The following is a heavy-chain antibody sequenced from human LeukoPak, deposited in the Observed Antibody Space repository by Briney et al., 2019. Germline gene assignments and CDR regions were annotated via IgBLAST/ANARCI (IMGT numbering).Heavy chain of an antibody. D-gene: IGHD6-13*01. V-gene: IGHV1-69*01. CDR3: TRDPLAASAPGYFDS. CDR2: IIPIFGTT. Sequence: SVTVSFTPSAGTFNNYAVAWVRQAHGQGLEWMGQIIPIFGTTSYAPKFQGRVAITADEMTTTAYMELSSLISEDTAVYYCTRDPLAASAPGYFDSWGQGSLVTVSS. CDR1: AGTFNNYA. J-gene: IGHJ4*02.